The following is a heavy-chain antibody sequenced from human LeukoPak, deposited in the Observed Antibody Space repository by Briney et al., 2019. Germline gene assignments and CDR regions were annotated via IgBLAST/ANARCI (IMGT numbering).Heavy chain of an antibody. CDR3: ARDSYSSSWGHFDY. D-gene: IGHD6-6*01. V-gene: IGHV3-21*01. CDR1: GFTFSSYN. J-gene: IGHJ4*02. CDR2: IIISSSYI. Sequence: GGSLRLSCAASGFTFSSYNMNWVRQAPGKGLEWVSSIIISSSYIYYTDSVKGRFTISRDNAKNSLYLQMNSLRAEDTAVYYCARDSYSSSWGHFDYWGQGTLVTVSS.